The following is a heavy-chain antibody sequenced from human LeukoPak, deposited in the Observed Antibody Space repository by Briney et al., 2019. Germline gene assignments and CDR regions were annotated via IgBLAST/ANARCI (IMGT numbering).Heavy chain of an antibody. V-gene: IGHV3-21*01. D-gene: IGHD3-9*01. CDR3: ATLAAYYDILTGYDPFDY. Sequence: PGGSLRLSCAASGFTFSSYSMNWVRQAPGKGLEWVSSISSSSSYIYYADSVKGRFTISRDNAKNSLYLQMNSLRAEDTAVYYCATLAAYYDILTGYDPFDYWSQGTLVTVSS. CDR2: ISSSSSYI. CDR1: GFTFSSYS. J-gene: IGHJ4*02.